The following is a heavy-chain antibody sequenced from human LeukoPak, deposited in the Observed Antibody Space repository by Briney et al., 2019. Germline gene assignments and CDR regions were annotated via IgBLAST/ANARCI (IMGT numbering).Heavy chain of an antibody. J-gene: IGHJ5*02. D-gene: IGHD5-12*01. Sequence: ASVKVSCKVSGYALTELSMHWVRQAPGKGLEWMGGFDPEDGETIYAQKVQGRFTMTEDTSTDTVYMELSSLRSEDTAVYCCATAELWGGYELPNLWGQGTLVTVSS. CDR2: FDPEDGET. CDR3: ATAELWGGYELPNL. V-gene: IGHV1-24*01. CDR1: GYALTELS.